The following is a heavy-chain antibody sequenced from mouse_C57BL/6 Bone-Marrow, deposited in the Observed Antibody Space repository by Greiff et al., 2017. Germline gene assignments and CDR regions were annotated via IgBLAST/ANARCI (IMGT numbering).Heavy chain of an antibody. D-gene: IGHD2-9*01. V-gene: IGHV14-4*01. CDR1: GFNIKDDY. CDR2: IDPENGDT. J-gene: IGHJ2*01. CDR3: TTLPYYGYDDGFDY. Sequence: EVQLQQSGAELVRPGASVKLSCTASGFNIKDDYMHWVKQRPEQGLEWIGWIDPENGDTEYASKFQGKATITADTSSNTAYLQLSSLTSEDTAVYYCTTLPYYGYDDGFDYWGLGTTLTVSS.